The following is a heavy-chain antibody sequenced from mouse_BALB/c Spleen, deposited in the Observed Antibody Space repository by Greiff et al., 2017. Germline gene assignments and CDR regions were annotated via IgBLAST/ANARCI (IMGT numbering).Heavy chain of an antibody. V-gene: IGHV1-5*01. D-gene: IGHD6-1*01. CDR2: IYPGNSDT. J-gene: IGHJ1*01. Sequence: VQLQQSGTVLARPGASVKMSCKASGYTFTSYWMHWVKQRPGQGLEWIGAIYPGNSDTSYNQKFKGKAKLTAVTSTSTAYMELSSLTNEDSAVYYCTREGGHPYWYFDVWGAGTTVTVSS. CDR3: TREGGHPYWYFDV. CDR1: GYTFTSYW.